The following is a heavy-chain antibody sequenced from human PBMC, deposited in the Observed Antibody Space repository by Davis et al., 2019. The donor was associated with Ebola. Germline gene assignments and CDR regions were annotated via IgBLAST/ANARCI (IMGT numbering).Heavy chain of an antibody. D-gene: IGHD2-15*01. CDR3: ARRGYCSGGSCGYYYYGMDV. CDR2: ISGSGGST. V-gene: IGHV3-23*01. CDR1: GFTFSSYA. J-gene: IGHJ6*02. Sequence: PGGSLRLSCAASGFTFSSYAMSWVRQAPGKGLEWVSAISGSGGSTYYADSVKGRFIISRDNSKNTLYLQMNSLRAEDTAVYYCARRGYCSGGSCGYYYYGMDVWGQGTTVTVSS.